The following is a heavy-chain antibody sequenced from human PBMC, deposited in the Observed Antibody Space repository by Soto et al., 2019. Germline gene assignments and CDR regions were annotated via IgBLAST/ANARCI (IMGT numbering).Heavy chain of an antibody. D-gene: IGHD2-8*01. CDR2: SNAGNGNT. CDR3: ARVSDTHYCYCGMDV. V-gene: IGHV1-3*01. CDR1: GYTLTSYA. J-gene: IGHJ6*02. Sequence: QVQLVQSGAEVKKPGASVKASCKASGYTLTSYAMHWVGQAPGQRLEWIGWSNAGNGNTKYSQKFQGRVTITGDTSASTAYMEPSSLRSEDRAVYYCARVSDTHYCYCGMDVWGQGTTVTVSS.